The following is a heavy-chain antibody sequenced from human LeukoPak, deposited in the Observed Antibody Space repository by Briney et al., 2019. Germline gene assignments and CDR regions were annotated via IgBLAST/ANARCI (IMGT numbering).Heavy chain of an antibody. CDR1: GYSFTSYW. Sequence: GESLKISCKGSGYSFTSYWIGWVRQMPGKGLEWMGIIYPGDSDTRYSPSFQGQVTISADKSISTAYLQWSSLKASDTAMYYCARPVGSGTHYYGMDVWGQGTTVTVSS. CDR3: ARPVGSGTHYYGMDV. CDR2: IYPGDSDT. D-gene: IGHD3-10*01. J-gene: IGHJ6*02. V-gene: IGHV5-51*01.